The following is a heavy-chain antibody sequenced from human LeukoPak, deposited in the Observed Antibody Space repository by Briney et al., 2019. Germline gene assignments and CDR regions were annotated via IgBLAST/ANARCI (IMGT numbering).Heavy chain of an antibody. V-gene: IGHV4-59*08. J-gene: IGHJ3*02. CDR1: GGSISSHY. Sequence: PSETLSLTCTVSGGSISSHYWSWIRQPPGKGPEWIGYIYYSGSTIYNPSLKSRITISVDTSKNQYSLKLSSVTAAETAVYYCARHRISVSGPGCAFDIWGQGTMVTVSS. CDR3: ARHRISVSGPGCAFDI. D-gene: IGHD6-19*01. CDR2: IYYSGST.